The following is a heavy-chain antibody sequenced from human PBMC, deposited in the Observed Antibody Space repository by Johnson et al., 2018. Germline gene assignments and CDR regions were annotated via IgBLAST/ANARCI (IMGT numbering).Heavy chain of an antibody. Sequence: VQSGRSLRISCAASGFTFEAFAMHWVRQAPGKGLEWVSTITWNSYNTADADSVRGRFTITRDNAKKSLDLQMNSLRVEDTALYYCAKDRGPFIVTREGFDHWGQATLVTVS. CDR1: GFTFEAFA. CDR3: AKDRGPFIVTREGFDH. D-gene: IGHD1-26*01. CDR2: ITWNSYNT. V-gene: IGHV3-9*01. J-gene: IGHJ4*02.